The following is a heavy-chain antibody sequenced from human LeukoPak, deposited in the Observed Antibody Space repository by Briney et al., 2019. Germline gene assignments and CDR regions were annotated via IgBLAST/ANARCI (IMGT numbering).Heavy chain of an antibody. D-gene: IGHD2/OR15-2a*01. CDR3: ARHLNNGFDI. J-gene: IGHJ3*02. Sequence: SETLSLTCTVSGGSISSGDYYWSWIRQPPGKGLEWIGYIYYTGSTYYNPSLKSRVTISVDTSKNQFSLKLSSVPATDTAIYYCARHLNNGFDIWGRGTMVTVSS. CDR1: GGSISSGDYY. CDR2: IYYTGST. V-gene: IGHV4-30-4*01.